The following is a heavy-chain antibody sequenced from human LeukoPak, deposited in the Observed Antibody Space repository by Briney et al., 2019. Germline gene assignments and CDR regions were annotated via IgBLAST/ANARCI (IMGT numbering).Heavy chain of an antibody. V-gene: IGHV3-9*01. CDR1: GFTFDDYA. J-gene: IGHJ4*02. CDR2: ISWNSGSI. Sequence: GRSLRLSCAASGFTFDDYAMHWVRPAPGKGLEWVSGISWNSGSIGYADSVKGRFTISRDNAKNSLYLQMNSLRAEDTAVYYCARESIAVAGAPFDYWGQGTLVTVSS. D-gene: IGHD6-19*01. CDR3: ARESIAVAGAPFDY.